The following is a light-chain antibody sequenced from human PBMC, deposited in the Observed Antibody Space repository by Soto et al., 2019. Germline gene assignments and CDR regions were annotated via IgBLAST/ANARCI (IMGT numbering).Light chain of an antibody. CDR3: QQYSSYPPT. CDR2: GAS. V-gene: IGKV1-16*02. CDR1: QGIGNY. J-gene: IGKJ4*01. Sequence: IRMTQSPSSLSASTGDRVTITCRASQGIGNYLAWFQMNPGKAPKSLIYGASTLHSGVPSKFSGSGSGTDFTLTITSLQPEDLASYYCQQYSSYPPTFGGGTKVDI.